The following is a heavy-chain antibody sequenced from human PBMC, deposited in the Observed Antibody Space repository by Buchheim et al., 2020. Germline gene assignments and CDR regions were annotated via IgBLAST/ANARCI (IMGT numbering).Heavy chain of an antibody. CDR2: ISYDGSNK. Sequence: QVQLVESGGGVVQPGRSLRLSCAASGFTFSSYGMHWVRQAPGKGLEWVAVISYDGSNKYYADSVKGRFTISRDNSKNKLYLQMNSLRAEDTAVYYCAKDQYDFWSGYPSSGMDVWGQGTT. CDR3: AKDQYDFWSGYPSSGMDV. D-gene: IGHD3-3*01. J-gene: IGHJ6*02. CDR1: GFTFSSYG. V-gene: IGHV3-30*18.